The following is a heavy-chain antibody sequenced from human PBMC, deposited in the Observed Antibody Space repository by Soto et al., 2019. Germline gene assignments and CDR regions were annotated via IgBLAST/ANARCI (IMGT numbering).Heavy chain of an antibody. V-gene: IGHV4-31*03. D-gene: IGHD1-20*01. Sequence: VLLQESGPGQVKPSQTLSLTCTVSRCSLSSGGYYWSWIRQHPGKGLEWIGYIYYSGSTYYNPSLKSRVTISVDTSKNQFSLKLSSVTAADTAVYYCARAFKSGIYYYYYMDVWGKGTKVTV. J-gene: IGHJ6*03. CDR2: IYYSGST. CDR3: ARAFKSGIYYYYYMDV. CDR1: RCSLSSGGYY.